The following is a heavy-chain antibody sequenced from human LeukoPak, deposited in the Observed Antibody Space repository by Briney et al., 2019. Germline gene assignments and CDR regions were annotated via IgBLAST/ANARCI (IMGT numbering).Heavy chain of an antibody. Sequence: GGSLRLSCAASGFTFSSYSMNWVRQAPGKGLEWVSSISSSSSYIYYADSVKGRFTISRDNAKNSLYLQMDSLRAEDTAVYYCARAYYDFWSDYYPHDAFDIWGQGTMVTVSS. CDR3: ARAYYDFWSDYYPHDAFDI. V-gene: IGHV3-21*01. D-gene: IGHD3-3*01. J-gene: IGHJ3*02. CDR2: ISSSSSYI. CDR1: GFTFSSYS.